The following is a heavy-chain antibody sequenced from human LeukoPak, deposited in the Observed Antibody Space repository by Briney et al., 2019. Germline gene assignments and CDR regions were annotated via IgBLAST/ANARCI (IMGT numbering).Heavy chain of an antibody. CDR2: IYPGIYPGDSNT. CDR1: GYTFTNDW. D-gene: IGHD1-26*01. V-gene: IGHV5-51*01. J-gene: IGHJ3*02. Sequence: GESLKISCKASGYTFTNDWIGGVRHMPGKGLEWMGMIYPGIYPGDSNTRYSPSFQGQVTFSADKSINTAYLQWSSLKASDTAIYYCARPYSASHDGFDIWGQGTMVTVSS. CDR3: ARPYSASHDGFDI.